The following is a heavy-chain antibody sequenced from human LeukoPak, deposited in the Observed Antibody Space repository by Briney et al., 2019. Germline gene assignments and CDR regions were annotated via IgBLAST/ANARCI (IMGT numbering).Heavy chain of an antibody. J-gene: IGHJ5*02. Sequence: HAGGSLRLSCAASGFTFSSYSMNWVRQAPGKGLEWVSYISSSSSTIYYADFVKGRFTISRDNAKNSLYLQMNSLRAEDTAVYYCARSSRYLPWGQGTLVTVSS. CDR2: ISSSSSTI. CDR1: GFTFSSYS. D-gene: IGHD6-6*01. V-gene: IGHV3-48*01. CDR3: ARSSRYLP.